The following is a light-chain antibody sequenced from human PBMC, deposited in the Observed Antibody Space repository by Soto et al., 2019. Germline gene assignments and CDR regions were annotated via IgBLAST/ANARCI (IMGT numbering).Light chain of an antibody. CDR2: GAS. V-gene: IGKV3-20*01. Sequence: EIVLTQSPGTLSLSQGERAALSCSASQSVSRNYLAWYPHKPGQAPRLLIYGASNRATGIPDRFSGSGSGTDFTLTISSLQSEDFAVYYCQQYNTWRSISFGQGTRLEI. CDR1: QSVSRNY. CDR3: QQYNTWRSIS. J-gene: IGKJ5*01.